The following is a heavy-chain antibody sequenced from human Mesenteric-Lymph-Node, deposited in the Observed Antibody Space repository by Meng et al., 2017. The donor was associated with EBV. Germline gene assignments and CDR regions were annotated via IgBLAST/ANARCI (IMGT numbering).Heavy chain of an antibody. V-gene: IGHV1-2*06. CDR3: SRTDYFDNTGYY. J-gene: IGHJ4*02. CDR1: GYSYNGYY. Sequence: GAEFNKPGASGKVSCKASGYSYNGYYIHWVRQAPGQGLEWMGRINPESGDTTYAENFQGRVVMTGDTSVSTAYVELSSLTSDDTAVYYCSRTDYFDNTGYYWGQGTLVTVSS. D-gene: IGHD3-22*01. CDR2: INPESGDT.